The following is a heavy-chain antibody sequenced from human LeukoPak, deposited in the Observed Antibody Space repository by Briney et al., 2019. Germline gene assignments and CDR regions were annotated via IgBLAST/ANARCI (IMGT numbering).Heavy chain of an antibody. CDR2: INPSGGST. CDR3: ARDRYCSSTSCYPHTFDY. Sequence: ASVKVSCKVSGYTLTELSMHWVRQAPGQGLEWMGIINPSGGSTSYAQKFQGRVTMTRDTSTSTVYMELSSLRSEDTAVYYCARDRYCSSTSCYPHTFDYWGQGTLVTVSS. CDR1: GYTLTELS. D-gene: IGHD2-2*01. J-gene: IGHJ4*02. V-gene: IGHV1-46*01.